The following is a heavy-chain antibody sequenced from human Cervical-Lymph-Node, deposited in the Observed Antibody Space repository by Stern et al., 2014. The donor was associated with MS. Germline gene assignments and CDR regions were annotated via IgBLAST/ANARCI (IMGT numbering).Heavy chain of an antibody. J-gene: IGHJ4*02. CDR2: IYWDDDK. CDR1: GFSLSTSGVG. D-gene: IGHD4-17*01. V-gene: IGHV2-5*02. Sequence: ESGPTLVKPTQTLTLTCTFSGFSLSTSGVGVGWIRQPPGKALEWLALIYWDDDKRYSPSLKSRLTISKDTSKNQVVLTMTNMDPVDTATYYCAHRLGVTTGYYFDYWGQGTLVTVSS. CDR3: AHRLGVTTGYYFDY.